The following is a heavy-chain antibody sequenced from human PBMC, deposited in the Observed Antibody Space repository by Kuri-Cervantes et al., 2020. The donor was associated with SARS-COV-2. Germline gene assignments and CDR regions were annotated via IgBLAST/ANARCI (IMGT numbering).Heavy chain of an antibody. Sequence: GSLRLSCTGSGGSISSSNYYWGWIRQPPGKGLEWIGSIHYSGNAYYNPTLKSRVTISVDTSKNQFSLKLSSVTAADTAVYYCAKLPPLELSVYSPAGHNWFDPWGQGTLVTVSS. CDR1: GGSISSSNYY. CDR2: IHYSGNA. V-gene: IGHV4-39*01. CDR3: AKLPPLELSVYSPAGHNWFDP. J-gene: IGHJ5*02. D-gene: IGHD5/OR15-5a*01.